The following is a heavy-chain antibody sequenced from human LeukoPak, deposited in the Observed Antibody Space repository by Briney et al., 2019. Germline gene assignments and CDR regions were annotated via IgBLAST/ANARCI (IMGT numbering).Heavy chain of an antibody. D-gene: IGHD3-22*01. Sequence: PSETLSLTCTVSGVSISSYYWSWVRQPPGKGLEWIGYSGNTNYNPSLKSRVTISVDTSKNHFSLKLSSVTAADTAVYYCARSYDTSDFYVLDLWGQGTLVTVSS. CDR3: ARSYDTSDFYVLDL. J-gene: IGHJ5*02. CDR2: SGNT. V-gene: IGHV4-4*09. CDR1: GVSISSYY.